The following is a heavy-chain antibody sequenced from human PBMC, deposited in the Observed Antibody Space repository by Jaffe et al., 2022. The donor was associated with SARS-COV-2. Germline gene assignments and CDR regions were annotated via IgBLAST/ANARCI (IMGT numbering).Heavy chain of an antibody. J-gene: IGHJ4*02. CDR1: GFTFSSYG. Sequence: QVQLVESGGGVVQPGRSLRLSCAASGFTFSSYGMHWVRQAPGKGLEWVAVISYDGSNKYYADSVKGRFTISRDNSKNTLYLQMNSLRAEDTAVYYCAKVAGLYYYDSSGYDYWGQGTLVTVSS. CDR3: AKVAGLYYYDSSGYDY. CDR2: ISYDGSNK. D-gene: IGHD3-22*01. V-gene: IGHV3-30*18.